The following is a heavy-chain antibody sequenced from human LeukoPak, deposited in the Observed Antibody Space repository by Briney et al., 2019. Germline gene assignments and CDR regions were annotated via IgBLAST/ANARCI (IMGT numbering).Heavy chain of an antibody. V-gene: IGHV3-30*18. J-gene: IGHJ6*04. CDR2: ISSDGRNE. Sequence: GGSVTLLFALSGLTYGVYGIPWVRQAPGKGLEWVAVISSDGRNEYYADSVRGRSTISRDNSKNTVYMQLRSLRGEDTAVYYCAKDRLDGYYFGGKDGWGKGTTVSVSS. CDR3: AKDRLDGYYFGGKDG. CDR1: GLTYGVYG. D-gene: IGHD5-24*01.